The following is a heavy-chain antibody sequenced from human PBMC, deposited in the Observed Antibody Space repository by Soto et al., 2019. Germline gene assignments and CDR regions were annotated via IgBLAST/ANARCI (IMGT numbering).Heavy chain of an antibody. CDR3: ARDRVYSSSPDYYYYYMDV. V-gene: IGHV3-74*01. CDR1: GFTFSSYW. D-gene: IGHD6-6*01. Sequence: GGSLRLSCAASGFTFSSYWMHWVRQAPGKGLVWVSRINSDGSSTSYADSVKGRFTISRDNAKNTLYLQMNSLRAEDTAVYYCARDRVYSSSPDYYYYYMDVWGKGTTVTVSS. J-gene: IGHJ6*03. CDR2: INSDGSST.